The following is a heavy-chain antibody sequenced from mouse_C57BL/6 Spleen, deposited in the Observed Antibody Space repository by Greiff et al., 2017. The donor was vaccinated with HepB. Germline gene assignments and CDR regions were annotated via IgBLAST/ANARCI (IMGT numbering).Heavy chain of an antibody. J-gene: IGHJ3*01. V-gene: IGHV1-82*01. CDR2: IYPGDGDT. D-gene: IGHD4-1*01. CDR3: VPWDWFAY. Sequence: QVQLQQPGTELVKPGASVKLSCKASGYTFTSSWMNWVKQRPGKGLEWIGRIYPGDGDTNYNGKFKGKATLTADKSSSTAYMQLSSLTSEDSAVYFCVPWDWFAYWGQGTLVTVSA. CDR1: GYTFTSSW.